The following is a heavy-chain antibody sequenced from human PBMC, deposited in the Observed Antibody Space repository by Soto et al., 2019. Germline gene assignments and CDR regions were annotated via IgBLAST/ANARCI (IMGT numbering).Heavy chain of an antibody. CDR3: AKGEYVTMVRGVIPN. D-gene: IGHD3-10*01. V-gene: IGHV3-30*18. CDR1: GFTFSSYG. CDR2: ISYDGSNK. J-gene: IGHJ4*02. Sequence: GGSLRLSCAASGFTFSSYGMHWVRQAPGKGLEWVAVISYDGSNKYYADSVKGRFTISRDNSKNTLYLQMNSLRAEDTAVYYCAKGEYVTMVRGVIPNWGQGTLVTVSS.